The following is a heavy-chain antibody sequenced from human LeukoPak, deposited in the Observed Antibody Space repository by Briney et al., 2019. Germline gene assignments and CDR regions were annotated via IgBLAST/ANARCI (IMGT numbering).Heavy chain of an antibody. CDR1: CGSISSSSYY. D-gene: IGHD3-16*02. CDR2: IFCLGST. Sequence: PSETLSVTWTVSCGSISSSSYYWGWIRQPPGPGLEWVGSIFCLGSTYYTPSLKNRVTISVEAPKNQFCVKVHSVTAAVQAVYACARHGKYYDYVCGSDREACGTIDYWGQGNLGTVSP. V-gene: IGHV4-39*01. J-gene: IGHJ4*02. CDR3: ARHGKYYDYVCGSDREACGTIDY.